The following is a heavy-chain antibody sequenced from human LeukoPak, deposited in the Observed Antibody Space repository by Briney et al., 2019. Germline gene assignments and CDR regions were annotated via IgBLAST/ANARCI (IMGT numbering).Heavy chain of an antibody. CDR3: ARAEGSSSWYLV. CDR2: MNPNSGIT. D-gene: IGHD6-13*01. J-gene: IGHJ4*02. V-gene: IGHV1-8*01. CDR1: GYTFTSYD. Sequence: GASVKVSCKASGYTFTSYDINWVRQATGQGLEWMGWMNPNSGITGYAQKFQGRVTMTRNTSISTAYMELSSLRSEDTAVYYCARAEGSSSWYLVWGQGTLVTVSS.